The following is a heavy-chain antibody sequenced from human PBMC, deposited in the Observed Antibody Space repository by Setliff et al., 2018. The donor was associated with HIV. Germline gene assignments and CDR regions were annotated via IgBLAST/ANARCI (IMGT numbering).Heavy chain of an antibody. Sequence: GGSLRLSCAASGFTFSSYSMNWVRQAPGKGLEWVSCISSSTRYIYYADSVKSRFTISRDNAKNTLYLQMNSLRVEDTALYYCAKEYYGSGSRYYYYYYMDVWGKGATVTVSS. CDR1: GFTFSSYS. CDR2: ISSSTRYI. CDR3: AKEYYGSGSRYYYYYYMDV. J-gene: IGHJ6*03. D-gene: IGHD3-10*01. V-gene: IGHV3-21*04.